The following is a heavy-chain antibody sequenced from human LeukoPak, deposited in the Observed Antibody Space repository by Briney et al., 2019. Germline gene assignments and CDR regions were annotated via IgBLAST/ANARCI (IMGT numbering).Heavy chain of an antibody. J-gene: IGHJ4*02. D-gene: IGHD3-10*01. CDR3: ARREDYGSGSYFGY. V-gene: IGHV4-39*01. CDR1: GGSISGSSYY. Sequence: SETLSLTCTVSGGSISGSSYYWGWIRQPPGKGLEWIGSIYYSGSTYYNPSLKSRVTISVDTSKNQFSLKVSSVTAADTAVYYCARREDYGSGSYFGYWGQGTLVTVSS. CDR2: IYYSGST.